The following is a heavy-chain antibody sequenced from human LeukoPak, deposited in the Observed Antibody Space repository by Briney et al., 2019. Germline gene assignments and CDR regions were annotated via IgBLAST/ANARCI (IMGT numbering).Heavy chain of an antibody. CDR2: IRPSGDNT. CDR1: GFTFSSYD. Sequence: GGALRLSCAASGFTFSSYDMTWVRQAPGRGLGWVSSIRPSGDNTYYGDSVKGRFTISRDNSKNTVYLQMNNMRVDDTAVYYCARVAGWHWFDPWGQGTLVTVSS. D-gene: IGHD6-19*01. CDR3: ARVAGWHWFDP. J-gene: IGHJ5*02. V-gene: IGHV3-23*01.